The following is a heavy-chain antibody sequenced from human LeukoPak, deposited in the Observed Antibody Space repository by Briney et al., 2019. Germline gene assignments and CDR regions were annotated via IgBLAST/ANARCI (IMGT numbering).Heavy chain of an antibody. J-gene: IGHJ4*02. D-gene: IGHD3-22*01. CDR1: GGSISIYF. CDR2: VYYTGRT. CDR3: AKSVEYYDNTASPFYY. V-gene: IGHV4-59*03. Sequence: SETLSLTCTVPGGSISIYFWSWIRQAPGKGLEWIGNVYYTGRTKYNPSLKSRVTISVDTSKNQFSLHLTSVTAADTAIYYCAKSVEYYDNTASPFYYWGQGTLVTVSS.